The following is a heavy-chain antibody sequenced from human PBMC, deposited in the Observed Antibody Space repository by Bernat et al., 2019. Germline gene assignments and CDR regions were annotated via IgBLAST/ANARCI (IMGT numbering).Heavy chain of an antibody. V-gene: IGHV1-18*01. CDR1: GYTFTSYG. CDR3: ARTMVRGVIESDDGMDV. CDR2: ISPYNVNT. J-gene: IGHJ6*02. Sequence: QVQLVQSGAEVKKPGASVKVSCKASGYTFTSYGISWVRQAPGQGLEWMGWISPYNVNTNYAQKLQGRVTMTTDTSTSTAYMELRGLRSDDTAVYYCARTMVRGVIESDDGMDVWGQGTTVTVSS. D-gene: IGHD3-10*01.